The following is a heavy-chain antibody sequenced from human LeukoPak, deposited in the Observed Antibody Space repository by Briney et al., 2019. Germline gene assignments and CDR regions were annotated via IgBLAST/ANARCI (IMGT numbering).Heavy chain of an antibody. CDR3: AGVRGYSGYGVDY. V-gene: IGHV4-30-4*08. Sequence: PSQTLSLTCTVSGGSISSGDYYWSWIRQPPGKGLEWIGYIYYSGSTYYNPSLKSRVTISVDTSKNQFSLKLSSVTAADTAVYYCAGVRGYSGYGVDYWGQGTLVTVSS. CDR2: IYYSGST. J-gene: IGHJ4*02. D-gene: IGHD5-12*01. CDR1: GGSISSGDYY.